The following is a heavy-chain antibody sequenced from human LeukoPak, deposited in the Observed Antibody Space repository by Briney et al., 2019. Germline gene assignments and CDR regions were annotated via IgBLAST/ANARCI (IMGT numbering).Heavy chain of an antibody. J-gene: IGHJ5*02. Sequence: ASVKVSCKASGYTFTGYYMHWVRQAPGQGLEWMGRINPNSGATNYAQKFQGRVTMTRDTSISTAYMELSRLRPDDTAVYYCARGRVVVAAKNNWFDPWGQGTLVTVSS. CDR2: INPNSGAT. D-gene: IGHD2-15*01. CDR1: GYTFTGYY. V-gene: IGHV1-2*06. CDR3: ARGRVVVAAKNNWFDP.